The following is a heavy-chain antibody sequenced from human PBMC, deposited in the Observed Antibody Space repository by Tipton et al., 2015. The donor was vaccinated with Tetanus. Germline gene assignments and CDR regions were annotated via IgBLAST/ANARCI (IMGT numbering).Heavy chain of an antibody. J-gene: IGHJ4*02. V-gene: IGHV4-31*03. CDR1: GASINAGGYL. D-gene: IGHD4-11*01. CDR3: VRAPYSSPGKYYFDL. CDR2: IYYTELT. Sequence: LRLSCTVSGASINAGGYLWTWVRQHPGKGLEWIGNIYYTELTSYTPSLNSRVSISVDTSKNQFSLWLTSVTAADTAVYHCVRAPYSSPGKYYFDLWGQGTLVTVPS.